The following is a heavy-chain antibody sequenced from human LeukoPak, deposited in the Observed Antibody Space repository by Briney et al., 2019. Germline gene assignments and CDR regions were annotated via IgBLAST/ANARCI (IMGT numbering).Heavy chain of an antibody. CDR3: ARTWFQDH. CDR2: IKQYGSEK. J-gene: IGHJ4*02. Sequence: GGALRLSCVASVFTFSNQWRGWVRQAPGKGLEWVANIKQYGSEKYYVDSVKGRITISIDNAKISLFLQINRMRDDATGVYYCARTWFQDHWGQGTLVTVSS. D-gene: IGHD3-10*01. V-gene: IGHV3-7*04. CDR1: VFTFSNQW.